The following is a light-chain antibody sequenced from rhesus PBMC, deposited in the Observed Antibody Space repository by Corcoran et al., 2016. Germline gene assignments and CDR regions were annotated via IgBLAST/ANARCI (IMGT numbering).Light chain of an antibody. J-gene: IGKJ4*01. CDR2: DAS. CDR3: QQESNWPVT. CDR1: QSVNYN. V-gene: IGKV3-35*01. Sequence: DIVMTQSPATLSLSPGERGTLSCRASQSVNYNLAWYQQKPGQAPRLLIYDASNRAPGVPERLSASGCGTDFTLTINSLDPEDVGVYYCQQESNWPVTFGGGTKVDI.